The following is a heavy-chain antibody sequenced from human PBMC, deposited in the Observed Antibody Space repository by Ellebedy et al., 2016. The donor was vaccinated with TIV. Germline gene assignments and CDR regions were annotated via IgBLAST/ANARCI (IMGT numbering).Heavy chain of an antibody. D-gene: IGHD6-13*01. CDR3: ARGKRDSSWDEGILSYFFFGMDV. Sequence: GSLRLXXEVHGGSFRNHYWIWVRQTPEKGLEWIGEIVYSGGTNYNPSLKSRVTMSVDTSKNQFSLRLRSVTAADSAVYFCARGKRDSSWDEGILSYFFFGMDVWGQGTTVIVS. CDR2: IVYSGGT. V-gene: IGHV4-34*01. CDR1: GGSFRNHY. J-gene: IGHJ6*02.